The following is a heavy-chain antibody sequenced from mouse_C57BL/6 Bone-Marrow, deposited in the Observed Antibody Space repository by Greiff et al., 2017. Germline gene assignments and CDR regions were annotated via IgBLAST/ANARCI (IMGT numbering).Heavy chain of an antibody. D-gene: IGHD1-1*01. V-gene: IGHV1-63*01. CDR2: IYPGGGYT. J-gene: IGHJ2*01. Sequence: QVQLQQSGAELVRPGTSVQMSCKASGYTFTNYWIGWAKQRPGHGLEWIGDIYPGGGYTNYNEKFKGKATPTADKSSSTAYMQFSSLTSEDSAIYYCARIYYGSSYDYWGQGTTLTVSS. CDR1: GYTFTNYW. CDR3: ARIYYGSSYDY.